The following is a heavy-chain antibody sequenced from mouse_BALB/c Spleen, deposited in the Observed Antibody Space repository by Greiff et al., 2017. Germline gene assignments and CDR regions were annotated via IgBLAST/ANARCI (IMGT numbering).Heavy chain of an antibody. V-gene: IGHV2-9*02. CDR1: GFSLTSYG. Sequence: VQGVESGPGLVAPSQSLSITCTVSGFSLTSYGVHWVRQPPGKGLEWLGVIWAGGSTNYNSALMSRLSISKDNSKSQVFLKMNSLQTDDTAMYYCARAKGNYGSSYGAMDYWGQGTSVTVSS. J-gene: IGHJ4*01. CDR3: ARAKGNYGSSYGAMDY. CDR2: IWAGGST. D-gene: IGHD1-1*01.